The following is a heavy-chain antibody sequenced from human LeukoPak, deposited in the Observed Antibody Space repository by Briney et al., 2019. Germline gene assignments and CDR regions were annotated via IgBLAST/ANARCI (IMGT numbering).Heavy chain of an antibody. J-gene: IGHJ4*02. CDR1: GFTFSNYC. Sequence: GGSLRLSCAASGFTFSNYCMTWVRQAPGKALEWFSSVSSSSSFIYYADSVKGRFTISRDNAKNSLYMQMNSLRAEDTAVYYCARGMEFGVTSGFDSWGQGTLLTVSS. CDR2: VSSSSSFI. CDR3: ARGMEFGVTSGFDS. D-gene: IGHD3-16*01. V-gene: IGHV3-21*01.